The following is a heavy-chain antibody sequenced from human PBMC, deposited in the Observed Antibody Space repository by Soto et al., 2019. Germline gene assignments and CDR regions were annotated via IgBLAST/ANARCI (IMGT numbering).Heavy chain of an antibody. V-gene: IGHV3-33*01. CDR2: IWYDGSNK. CDR1: GFTFSSYG. J-gene: IGHJ6*02. CDR3: AREGPAGDPYYYYGMDV. Sequence: GXSLRLCCAASGFTFSSYGVHWFRQAPVNGLEWVAVIWYDGSNKYYADSVKGRFTISRDNSKNTLYLQMNSLRAEDTAVYYCAREGPAGDPYYYYGMDVWGQGTTVTVSS. D-gene: IGHD7-27*01.